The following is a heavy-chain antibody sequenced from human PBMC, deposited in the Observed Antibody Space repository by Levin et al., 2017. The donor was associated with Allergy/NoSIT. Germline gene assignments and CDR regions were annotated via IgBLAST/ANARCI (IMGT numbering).Heavy chain of an antibody. CDR1: GFTFDDYA. V-gene: IGHV3-9*01. D-gene: IGHD2-21*01. J-gene: IGHJ4*02. Sequence: GGSLRLSCAASGFTFDDYAMHWVRQAPGKGLEWVSGISWNSGSIGYADSVKGRFTISRDNAKNSLYLQMNSLRAEDTALYYCAKDIDIVVVQYYFDYWGQGTLVTVSS. CDR2: ISWNSGSI. CDR3: AKDIDIVVVQYYFDY.